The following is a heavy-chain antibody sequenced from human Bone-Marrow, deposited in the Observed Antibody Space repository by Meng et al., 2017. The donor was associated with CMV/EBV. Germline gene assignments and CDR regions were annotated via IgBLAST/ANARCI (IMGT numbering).Heavy chain of an antibody. CDR3: AREVMATMGVYYYGMDV. CDR1: GFTFSSYA. V-gene: IGHV3-23*03. CDR2: IYSGGSST. J-gene: IGHJ6*02. Sequence: GESLKISCAASGFTFSSYAMSWVRQAPGKGLEWVSVIYSGGSSTYYADSVKGRFTISRDNSKNSLYLQMNSLRAEDTAVYYCAREVMATMGVYYYGMDVWGQGTTVTVSS. D-gene: IGHD5-24*01.